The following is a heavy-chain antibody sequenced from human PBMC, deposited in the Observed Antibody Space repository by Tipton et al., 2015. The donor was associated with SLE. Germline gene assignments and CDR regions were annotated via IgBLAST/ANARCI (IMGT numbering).Heavy chain of an antibody. CDR3: VRGASIGYYYFDY. CDR1: GFTFSTYA. J-gene: IGHJ4*02. Sequence: QLVQSGGGLVKPGGSLRLSCAASGFTFSTYAMSWVRQAPGKGLEWVSIISYSGGSTYYADSVKGRFTISRDNSKNTLYLQMNSLRAEDTAVYYCVRGASIGYYYFDYWGLGTLVTVSS. D-gene: IGHD2-15*01. CDR2: ISYSGGST. V-gene: IGHV3-23*04.